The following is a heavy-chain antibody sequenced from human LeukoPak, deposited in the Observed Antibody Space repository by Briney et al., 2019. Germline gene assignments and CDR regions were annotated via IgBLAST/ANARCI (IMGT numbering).Heavy chain of an antibody. CDR3: ASATPSYFDY. V-gene: IGHV1-8*02. CDR1: GGTFSSYA. CDR2: MNPNSGNT. Sequence: ASVKVSCKASGGTFSSYAISWVRQAPGQGLEWMGWMNPNSGNTGYAQKFQGRVTMTRNTSISTAYMELSSLRSEDTAVYYCASATPSYFDYWGQGTLVTVSS. J-gene: IGHJ4*02.